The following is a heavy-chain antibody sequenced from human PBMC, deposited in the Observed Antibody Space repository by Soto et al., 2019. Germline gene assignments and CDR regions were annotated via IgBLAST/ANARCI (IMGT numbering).Heavy chain of an antibody. J-gene: IGHJ6*02. V-gene: IGHV4-59*02. Sequence: SATVSLTCSVWGGSVSKYYWSWIRQPPGKGLGWIAYIYYSGSTNYTPSLKSRVTISVDTSKSQFSLNLSSVTAADTAVYYCARAPLGLRGGPYYCAQDVWGQGTTVTV. CDR2: IYYSGST. CDR3: ARAPLGLRGGPYYCAQDV. D-gene: IGHD3-10*01. CDR1: GGSVSKYY.